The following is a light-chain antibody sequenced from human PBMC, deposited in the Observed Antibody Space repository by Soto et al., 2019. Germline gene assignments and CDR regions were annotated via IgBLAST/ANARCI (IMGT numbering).Light chain of an antibody. J-gene: IGLJ2*01. CDR2: VVS. V-gene: IGLV2-8*01. CDR3: SSYAGSNNVV. Sequence: QSVLTQPPSASGSPGQSVTISCTGTSSDVGGYNYVSWYQQHPGKAPKLMIYVVSTRPSGVPDRFSGSKSGNTASLTVAGLQAEDEAGYYCSSYAGSNNVVFGGGTQLTVL. CDR1: SSDVGGYNY.